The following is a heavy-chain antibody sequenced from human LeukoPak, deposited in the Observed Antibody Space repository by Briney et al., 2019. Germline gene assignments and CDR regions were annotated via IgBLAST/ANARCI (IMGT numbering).Heavy chain of an antibody. CDR1: GFTFSDSY. Sequence: PGGSLRLSCTASGFTFSDSYMTWIRQAPGKGVEWVSYISNSGREINYADSVKGRFTISRDNAMSSLYLQMNSLRVEDTAVYYCGRGHWGLDYWGQGTLVTVSS. D-gene: IGHD7-27*01. CDR3: GRGHWGLDY. CDR2: ISNSGREI. V-gene: IGHV3-11*04. J-gene: IGHJ4*02.